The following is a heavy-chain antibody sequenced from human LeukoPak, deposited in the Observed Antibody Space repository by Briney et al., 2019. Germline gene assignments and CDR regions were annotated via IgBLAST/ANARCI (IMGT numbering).Heavy chain of an antibody. D-gene: IGHD6-19*01. CDR1: GFTFSSYG. CDR2: IRYDGSNK. V-gene: IGHV3-30*02. Sequence: GGSLRLSCSASGFTFSSYGMHWVRQAPGKGLEWVAFIRYDGSNKYYADSVKGRFTISRDNSKNTLYLQMNSLRADDTALYYCARDGTSSGWSTLGYWGQGNLVTVSS. CDR3: ARDGTSSGWSTLGY. J-gene: IGHJ4*02.